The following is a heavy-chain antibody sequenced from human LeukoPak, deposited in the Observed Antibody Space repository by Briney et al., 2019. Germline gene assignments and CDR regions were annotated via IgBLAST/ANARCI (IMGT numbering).Heavy chain of an antibody. V-gene: IGHV3-21*05. D-gene: IGHD3-22*01. Sequence: PGGSLRLSCAASGFTFSSYEMNWVRQAPGKGLEWVSYISSSSSSIYYADSLKGRFTISRDNAKNSLYLQMNSLRVEDTAVYYCARVSGFSGLAFDYWGQGTLVTVSS. CDR1: GFTFSSYE. CDR2: ISSSSSSI. J-gene: IGHJ4*02. CDR3: ARVSGFSGLAFDY.